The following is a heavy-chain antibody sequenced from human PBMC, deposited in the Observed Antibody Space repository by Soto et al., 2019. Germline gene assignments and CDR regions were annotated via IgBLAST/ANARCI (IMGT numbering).Heavy chain of an antibody. CDR3: ARDFSEQQLVHYHYGMDV. V-gene: IGHV1-46*01. CDR2: INPSGGST. CDR1: GYPFTSYY. D-gene: IGHD6-13*01. Sequence: ASVEVSFKASGYPFTSYYMHLVRQAPGQGLEWMGIINPSGGSTSYAQKFQGRVTMTRDTSTSTVYMELSRLGSEDTAVYYCARDFSEQQLVHYHYGMDVWGQGTPVTVSS. J-gene: IGHJ6*01.